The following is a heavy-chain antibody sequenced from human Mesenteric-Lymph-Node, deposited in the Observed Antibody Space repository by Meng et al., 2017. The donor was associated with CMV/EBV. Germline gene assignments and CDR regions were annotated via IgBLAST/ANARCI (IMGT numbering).Heavy chain of an antibody. CDR2: INPSGGST. CDR1: GYTFTSYY. J-gene: IGHJ6*02. V-gene: IGHV1-46*01. D-gene: IGHD6-6*01. CDR3: AREGSSRSYGMDV. Sequence: ASVKVSCKASGYTFTSYYMHWVRQAPGQGREWMGIINPSGGSTSYAQKFQSRVTMTRETSTSKVYMELSSLRSEDTAVYYCAREGSSRSYGMDVWGQGTTVTVSS.